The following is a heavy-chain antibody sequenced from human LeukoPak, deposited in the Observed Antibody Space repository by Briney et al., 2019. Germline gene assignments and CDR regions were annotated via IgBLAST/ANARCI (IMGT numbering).Heavy chain of an antibody. CDR3: AELGITMIGGV. V-gene: IGHV3-21*01. J-gene: IGHJ6*04. D-gene: IGHD3-10*02. Sequence: GGSLRLSCAASGFTFSNYNMNWVRQAPGKGLEWVSPITSTSSYIYYADSVKGRFTISRDNAKNSLYPQMNSLRAEDTAVYYCAELGITMIGGVWGKGTTVTISS. CDR2: ITSTSSYI. CDR1: GFTFSNYN.